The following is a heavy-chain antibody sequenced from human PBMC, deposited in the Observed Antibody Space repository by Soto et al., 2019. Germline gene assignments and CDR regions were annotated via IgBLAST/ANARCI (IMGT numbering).Heavy chain of an antibody. CDR2: ISWDGGST. V-gene: IGHV3-43*01. CDR3: AKGLSEGDYFDY. CDR1: GFTFDDYT. Sequence: EVQLVESVGVVVQPGGSLRLSCAASGFTFDDYTMHWVRQAPGKGLEWVSLISWDGGSTYYADSVKGRFTISRDNSKNSLYLQMNSLRTEDTALYYCAKGLSEGDYFDYWGQGTLVTVSS. J-gene: IGHJ4*02.